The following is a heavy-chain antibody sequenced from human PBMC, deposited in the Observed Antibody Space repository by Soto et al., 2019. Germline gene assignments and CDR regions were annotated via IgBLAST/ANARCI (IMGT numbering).Heavy chain of an antibody. D-gene: IGHD2-15*01. J-gene: IGHJ4*02. V-gene: IGHV4-34*01. CDR1: GGSFSGYY. CDR2: INHSGST. CDR3: ARGDIVVVVAAPSHFDY. Sequence: SETLSLTCAVYGGSFSGYYWSWIRQPPGKGLEWIGEINHSGSTNYNPSLKSRVTISVDTSKNQFSLKLSSVTAADTAVYYCARGDIVVVVAAPSHFDYWGQGTLVTVAS.